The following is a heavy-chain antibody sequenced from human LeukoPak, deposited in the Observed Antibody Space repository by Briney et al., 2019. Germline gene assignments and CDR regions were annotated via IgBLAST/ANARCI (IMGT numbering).Heavy chain of an antibody. CDR3: ARDLGGDYQVNGWFDP. CDR1: GGTFSSYA. V-gene: IGHV1-69*13. D-gene: IGHD4-17*01. Sequence: ASVKVSCKASGGTFSSYAISWVRQAPGQGLEWMGGIIPIFSTANYAQKFQGRVTITADESTSTAYMELSSLRSEDTAVYYCARDLGGDYQVNGWFDPWGQGTLVTVSS. J-gene: IGHJ5*02. CDR2: IIPIFSTA.